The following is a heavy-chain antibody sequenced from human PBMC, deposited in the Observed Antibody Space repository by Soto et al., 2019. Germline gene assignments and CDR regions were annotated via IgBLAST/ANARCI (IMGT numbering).Heavy chain of an antibody. J-gene: IGHJ5*02. CDR1: GGSISSGGYY. Sequence: QVQLQESGPGLVKPSPTLSLTCTVSGGSISSGGYYWSWILQHPGKALEGIGYIYYSGSTYYNPSLESRVTISVDTSKNQFSLRLSSVTAADTAVYYCARDYYGSGSYGVVWFDPWGQGTLVTVSS. CDR2: IYYSGST. CDR3: ARDYYGSGSYGVVWFDP. D-gene: IGHD3-10*01. V-gene: IGHV4-31*03.